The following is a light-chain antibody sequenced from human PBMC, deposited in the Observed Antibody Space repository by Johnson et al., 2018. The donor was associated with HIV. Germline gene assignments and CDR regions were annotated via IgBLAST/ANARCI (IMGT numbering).Light chain of an antibody. CDR1: SSNIGSNY. CDR3: GTWDSSLGAYV. V-gene: IGLV1-51*02. Sequence: QSVLTQPPSVSAAPGREVTISCSGSSSNIGSNYVSWYQQLPGTAPKLLIYENNKRPSGIPDRFSGSKSGTSATLGITGLQTGDEADYYCGTWDSSLGAYVFGTGTKVTVL. CDR2: ENN. J-gene: IGLJ1*01.